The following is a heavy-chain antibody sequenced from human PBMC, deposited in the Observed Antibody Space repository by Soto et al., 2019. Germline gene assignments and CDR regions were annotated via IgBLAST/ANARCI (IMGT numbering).Heavy chain of an antibody. D-gene: IGHD1-1*01. CDR3: AKKWGKLEHLGMDV. V-gene: IGHV3-23*01. CDR1: GFTFSSQA. Sequence: PGGSLRLSCAASGFTFSSQAMSWVRQTPGKGLEWVSVISGSGGFTYYIDSVKGRFTISRDNSKNTLYLQMNSLRAEDTAVYYCAKKWGKLEHLGMDVWGQGTTVTVSS. J-gene: IGHJ6*02. CDR2: ISGSGGFT.